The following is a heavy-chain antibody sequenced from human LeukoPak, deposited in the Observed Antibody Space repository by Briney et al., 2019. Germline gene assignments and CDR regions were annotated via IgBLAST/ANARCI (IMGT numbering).Heavy chain of an antibody. CDR1: GFNFSSYA. D-gene: IGHD3-16*01. V-gene: IGHV3-30-3*01. CDR3: ARKPFVGGVPAFDI. Sequence: TGGSLRLSCAASGFNFSSYAMHWVRQAPGKGLEWVAVISYDGSNKYYADSVKGRFTISRDNSKNTLYLQMNSLRAEDTAVYYCARKPFVGGVPAFDIWGQGTMVTVSS. CDR2: ISYDGSNK. J-gene: IGHJ3*02.